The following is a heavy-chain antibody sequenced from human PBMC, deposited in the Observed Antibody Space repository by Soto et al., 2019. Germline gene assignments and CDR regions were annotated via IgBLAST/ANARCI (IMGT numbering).Heavy chain of an antibody. CDR3: ARTTYGSGSYYYFDY. Sequence: GPTLVNPTQTLTLTCTFSGFSLSTSGMCVSWIRQPPGKALEWLALIDWDDDKYYSTSLKTRLTISKDTSKNQVVLTMTNMDPVDTATYYCARTTYGSGSYYYFDYWGQGTLVTVSS. V-gene: IGHV2-70*01. D-gene: IGHD3-10*01. J-gene: IGHJ4*02. CDR1: GFSLSTSGMC. CDR2: IDWDDDK.